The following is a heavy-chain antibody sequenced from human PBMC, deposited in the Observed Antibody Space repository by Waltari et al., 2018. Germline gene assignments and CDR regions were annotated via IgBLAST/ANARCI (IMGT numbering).Heavy chain of an antibody. CDR1: GYTFTDYY. J-gene: IGHJ6*03. CDR3: ATGMVRGVSISRYYYYMDV. D-gene: IGHD3-10*01. Sequence: EVQLVQSGAEVKKPGATVKISCKASGYTFTDYYMHLVQQAPGKGLEWMGRVDPEEGETIYAQKFQGRVTMTEDTSTDTAYMELSSLRSEDTAVYYCATGMVRGVSISRYYYYMDVWGKGTTVTVSS. V-gene: IGHV1-69-2*01. CDR2: VDPEEGET.